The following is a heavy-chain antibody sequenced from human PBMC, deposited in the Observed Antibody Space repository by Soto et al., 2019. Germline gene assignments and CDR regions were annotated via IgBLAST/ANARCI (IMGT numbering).Heavy chain of an antibody. D-gene: IGHD5-12*01. J-gene: IGHJ4*02. CDR2: ISGSGGST. CDR1: GFTFSSYA. Sequence: HPGGSLRLSCAASGFTFSSYAMSWVRQAPGKGLEWVSAISGSGGSTYYADSVKGRFTISRDNSKNTLYLQMNSLRAEDTAVYYCAKAMGQFRWLQWFDYWGQGTMVTVYS. V-gene: IGHV3-23*01. CDR3: AKAMGQFRWLQWFDY.